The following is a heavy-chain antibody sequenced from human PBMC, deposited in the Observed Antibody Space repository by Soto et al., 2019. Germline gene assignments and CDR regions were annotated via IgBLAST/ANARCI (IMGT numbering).Heavy chain of an antibody. D-gene: IGHD3-16*01. V-gene: IGHV4-34*02. J-gene: IGHJ1*01. CDR3: SRGRDPHTGGRT. CDR2: IHPSGDT. CDR1: SGSFSTYY. Sequence: QVQLQQWGAGLLKPSETLALTCAVDSGSFSTYYCSWTRQPPGKGLEWIGEIHPSGDTDYNPSLSNRVTLSLDTSKNQFSLKLTSVTAADTAVYFCSRGRDPHTGGRTWGQGTLVTVSS.